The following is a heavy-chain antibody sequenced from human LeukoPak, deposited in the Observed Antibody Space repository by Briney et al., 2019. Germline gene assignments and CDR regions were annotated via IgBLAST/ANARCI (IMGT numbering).Heavy chain of an antibody. V-gene: IGHV1-18*01. D-gene: IGHD1-14*01. CDR3: ARLARYHLLEASDI. Sequence: ASVTVSCKASGYSFTSYGFSWMRQAPGQGLEWLGWISAYDGGTNYEQKFQGRLTMTTETSTTTAYMELRSLRSDATAVYYCARLARYHLLEASDIWGQGTMVTVSS. J-gene: IGHJ3*02. CDR1: GYSFTSYG. CDR2: ISAYDGGT.